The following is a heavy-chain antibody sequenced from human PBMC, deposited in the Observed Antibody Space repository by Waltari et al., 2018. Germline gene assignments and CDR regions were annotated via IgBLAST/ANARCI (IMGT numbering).Heavy chain of an antibody. D-gene: IGHD3-22*01. CDR2: LSGRASAI. V-gene: IGHV3-48*04. CDR3: ARDRGGDSSGLSPDAFDY. CDR1: GFTFSRYS. Sequence: EVQLVESGGGLVQPGGSLRLSCAASGFTFSRYSMNWVRQAPGKGLEWGSDLSGRASAIYYADSGKGRFTISRDNAKSSLFLHMTSLRAEDTAVYYCARDRGGDSSGLSPDAFDYWGQGTLVTVAP. J-gene: IGHJ4*02.